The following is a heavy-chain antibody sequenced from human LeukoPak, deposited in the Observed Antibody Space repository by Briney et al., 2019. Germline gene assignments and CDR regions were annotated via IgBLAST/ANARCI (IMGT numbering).Heavy chain of an antibody. V-gene: IGHV1-2*06. D-gene: IGHD5-18*01. CDR3: ARDRGYSFGHYCDY. CDR1: GYTFTGYY. J-gene: IGHJ4*02. CDR2: INPNSGGT. Sequence: GASVKVSCKASGYTFTGYYMHWVRQAPGQGLEWMGRINPNSGGTNYAQKFQGRVTMTRDTSISTAYMELSRLRSDDTAVYYCARDRGYSFGHYCDYWGQGTLVTVSS.